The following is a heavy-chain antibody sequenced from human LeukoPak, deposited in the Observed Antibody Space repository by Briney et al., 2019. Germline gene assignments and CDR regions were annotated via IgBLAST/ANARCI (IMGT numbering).Heavy chain of an antibody. CDR3: AGILVGGVTHVFDI. V-gene: IGHV2-70*11. CDR1: GFSLSTSAMC. D-gene: IGHD3-10*01. J-gene: IGHJ3*02. Sequence: SGPTLVNPTQILTLTCTFSGFSLSTSAMCGSWIRQPPGKALEWLARIDWDDDKYYSTSLKTRLTISKDTSKNQVVLTMTNMDPVNTPTYYWAGILVGGVTHVFDIGGQGKMVTFSS. CDR2: IDWDDDK.